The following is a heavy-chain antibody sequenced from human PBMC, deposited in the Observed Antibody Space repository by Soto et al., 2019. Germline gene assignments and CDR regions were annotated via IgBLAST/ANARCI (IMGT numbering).Heavy chain of an antibody. CDR3: ARTGSVTTFDY. J-gene: IGHJ4*02. CDR1: GGSISSGGYS. CDR2: IYHSGST. D-gene: IGHD1-1*01. V-gene: IGHV4-30-2*01. Sequence: SETLSLTCAVSGGSISSGGYSWSWIRQPPGKGLEWIGYIYHSGSTYYNPSLKSRVTISVDRSKNQFSLKLSSLTAADTAVYYCARTGSVTTFDYWGQGTLVTVSS.